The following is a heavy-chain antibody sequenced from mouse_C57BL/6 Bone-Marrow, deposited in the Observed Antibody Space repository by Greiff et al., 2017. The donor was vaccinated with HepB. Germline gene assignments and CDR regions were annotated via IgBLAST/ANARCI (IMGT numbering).Heavy chain of an antibody. Sequence: VQLKESGGGLVKPGGSLKLSCAASGFTFSDYGMHWVRQSPEKGLEWVAYISSGSSTIYYADTVKGRFTISRDNAKNTLFLQMTSLRSEDTAMYYCARGQDWYFDVWGTGTTVTVSS. CDR1: GFTFSDYG. V-gene: IGHV5-17*01. CDR2: ISSGSSTI. D-gene: IGHD6-1*01. CDR3: ARGQDWYFDV. J-gene: IGHJ1*03.